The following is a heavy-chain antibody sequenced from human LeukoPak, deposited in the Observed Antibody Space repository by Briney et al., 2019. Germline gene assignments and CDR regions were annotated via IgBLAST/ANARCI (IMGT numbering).Heavy chain of an antibody. V-gene: IGHV4-59*01. CDR2: VHYSGNT. D-gene: IGHD5-24*01. CDR3: ARDPRLDGIEPHFDF. Sequence: PSETLSLTCAVSGVSISTYYWTWVRQPPGKGLEWIGYVHYSGNTNYKPSLKSRVTISVDTSKGQFSLKLSSVTAADTAVYYCARDPRLDGIEPHFDFWGQGILVTVSS. CDR1: GVSISTYY. J-gene: IGHJ4*02.